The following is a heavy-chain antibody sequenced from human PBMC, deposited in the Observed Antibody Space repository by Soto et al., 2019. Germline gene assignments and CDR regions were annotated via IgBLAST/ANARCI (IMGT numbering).Heavy chain of an antibody. J-gene: IGHJ4*02. CDR3: ARLPDGKVATDV. D-gene: IGHD1-1*01. CDR2: IYYRGDT. V-gene: IGHV4-31*03. CDR1: GAYVRSGAYY. Sequence: SLSLTCSVSGAYVRSGAYYWSWIRQPPGKGLEWLGYIYYRGDTYYNPSLSGRVIISSDASKNQFSLRLSFVTAADTAIYYCARLPDGKVATDVWGQGTLVTVSS.